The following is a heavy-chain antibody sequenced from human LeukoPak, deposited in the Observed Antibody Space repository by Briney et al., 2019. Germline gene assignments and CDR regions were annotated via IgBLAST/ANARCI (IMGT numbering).Heavy chain of an antibody. V-gene: IGHV1-18*01. CDR2: ISAYNGNT. Sequence: ASVKVSCKASGYTFTSYGISWVRQAPGQGVEWMGWISAYNGNTKYAQKLQGRVTMTTDTSTSTAYMELRSLRSDDTAVYHCARAVSCSGGSCFSDYWGQGTLVTVSS. CDR1: GYTFTSYG. J-gene: IGHJ4*02. CDR3: ARAVSCSGGSCFSDY. D-gene: IGHD2-15*01.